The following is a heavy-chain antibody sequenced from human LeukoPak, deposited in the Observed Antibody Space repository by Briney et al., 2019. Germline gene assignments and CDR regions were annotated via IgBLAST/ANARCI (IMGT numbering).Heavy chain of an antibody. CDR3: ATDSYSGSYYERAFDI. D-gene: IGHD1-26*01. Sequence: ASVKVSCKVSGYTLTELSMHWVRQAPGKGLEWMGGFDPEDGETIYAQKFQGRVTMTEDTSTDTAYMELSSLRSEDTAVYYCATDSYSGSYYERAFDIWGKGQWSPSLQ. J-gene: IGHJ3*02. V-gene: IGHV1-24*01. CDR1: GYTLTELS. CDR2: FDPEDGET.